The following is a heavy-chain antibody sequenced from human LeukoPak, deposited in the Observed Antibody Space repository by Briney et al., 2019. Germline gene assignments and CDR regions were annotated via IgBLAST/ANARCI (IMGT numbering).Heavy chain of an antibody. CDR1: GFTFSFYG. V-gene: IGHV3-23*01. Sequence: GGSLRLSCAASGFTFSFYGMSWVRQAPGKGLEWVSAISGSGGSTYYADSVKGWFTISRDNSKNTLYLQMNSLRAEDTAVYYCAKASHKYYYDSSGVDYWGQGTLVTVSS. CDR2: ISGSGGST. J-gene: IGHJ4*02. D-gene: IGHD3-22*01. CDR3: AKASHKYYYDSSGVDY.